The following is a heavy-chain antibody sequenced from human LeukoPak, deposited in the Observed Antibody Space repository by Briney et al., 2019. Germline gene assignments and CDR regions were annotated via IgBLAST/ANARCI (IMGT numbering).Heavy chain of an antibody. CDR2: IYTSGST. J-gene: IGHJ4*02. CDR3: ARTNPTAMDY. CDR1: GGSISSYY. Sequence: SETLSLTCTVSGGSISSYYWSWIRQPAGKGLGWIGRIYTSGSTNYNPSLKSRVTMSVDTSKNQFSLKLSSMTAADTAVYYCARTNPTAMDYWGQGTLVTVSS. V-gene: IGHV4-4*07. D-gene: IGHD5-18*01.